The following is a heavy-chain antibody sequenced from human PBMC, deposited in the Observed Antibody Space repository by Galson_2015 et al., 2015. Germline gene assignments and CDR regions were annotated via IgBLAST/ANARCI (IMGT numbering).Heavy chain of an antibody. CDR1: GFTVSSKY. V-gene: IGHV3-53*01. CDR3: ARDGCSGGSCYPYYYGMDV. D-gene: IGHD2-15*01. J-gene: IGHJ6*02. Sequence: SLRLSCAASGFTVSSKYMSWVRQAPGKGLEWVSVTYSGGSTYYADSVKGRFTISRDNSKNTLYLQMNSLRAEDTAVYYCARDGCSGGSCYPYYYGMDVWGQGTTVTVSS. CDR2: TYSGGST.